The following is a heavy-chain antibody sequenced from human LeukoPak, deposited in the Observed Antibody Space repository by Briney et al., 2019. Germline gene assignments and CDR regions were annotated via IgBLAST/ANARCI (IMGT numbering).Heavy chain of an antibody. D-gene: IGHD5-24*01. CDR3: ATLRRDGYNRALYYYYMDV. CDR2: INPSGGST. J-gene: IGHJ6*03. V-gene: IGHV1-46*01. Sequence: GASVKVSCKASGYTFTGYYMHWVRQAPGQGLEWMGIINPSGGSTNYAQKFQGRVTMTRVTSTSTVYMELSSLRSEDTAVYYCATLRRDGYNRALYYYYMDVWGKGTTVTISS. CDR1: GYTFTGYY.